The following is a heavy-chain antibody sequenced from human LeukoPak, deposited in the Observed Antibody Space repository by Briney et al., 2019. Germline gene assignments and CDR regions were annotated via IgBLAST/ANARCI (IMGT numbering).Heavy chain of an antibody. J-gene: IGHJ3*02. CDR1: GSISGYY. CDR2: IYTSGGT. D-gene: IGHD2-2*01. Sequence: SETLSLTCTVSGSISGYYWSWIRQPPGKGLEWIGYIYTSGGTNYNPSLESRVTISVDTSKNQFSLDLSSVTAADTAVYYCARQKCTSASCLTKNAFDIWGQGTMVTVSS. V-gene: IGHV4-4*09. CDR3: ARQKCTSASCLTKNAFDI.